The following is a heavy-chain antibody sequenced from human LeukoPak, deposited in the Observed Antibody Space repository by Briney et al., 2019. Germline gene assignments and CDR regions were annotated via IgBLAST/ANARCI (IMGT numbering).Heavy chain of an antibody. D-gene: IGHD3-22*01. CDR1: GGSIRSGSHF. V-gene: IGHV4-39*02. Sequence: SETLSLTCTVSGGSIRSGSHFWVWIRQPPGKGLEWIGSIYYSGSTYYNSSLENRVTISIDTSKNHFSLRLRSLSAADTSVYYCAKRDDSGGNLVDLWGQGTLVTVSS. J-gene: IGHJ4*02. CDR2: IYYSGST. CDR3: AKRDDSGGNLVDL.